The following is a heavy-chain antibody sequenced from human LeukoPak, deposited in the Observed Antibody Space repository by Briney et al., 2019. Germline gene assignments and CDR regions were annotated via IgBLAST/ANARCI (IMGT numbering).Heavy chain of an antibody. J-gene: IGHJ4*02. CDR2: ISARDGRT. CDR3: ASRFTRSPRVD. Sequence: GGSLRLSCPASGFTFSDHAMNWVRQAPGKGLEWVSIISARDGRTYYADSVKGRFTISRDNSKNTLYLQMNSLRAEDTAVYYCASRFTRSPRVDWGLGTLVTVSS. D-gene: IGHD3-3*01. V-gene: IGHV3-23*01. CDR1: GFTFSDHA.